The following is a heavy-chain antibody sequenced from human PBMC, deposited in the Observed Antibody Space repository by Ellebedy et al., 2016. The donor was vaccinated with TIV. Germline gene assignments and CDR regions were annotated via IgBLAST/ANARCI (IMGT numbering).Heavy chain of an antibody. J-gene: IGHJ4*02. CDR1: GFTFSNYV. CDR2: ISGGVGNT. D-gene: IGHD2-15*01. CDR3: AKGCGGSCYWEAY. Sequence: GESLKISCAASGFTFSNYVMSWVRQAPGTGLEWVSSISGGVGNTYYADSVKGRFTISRDNSKNTLYLQMNRLSAEDTAVYYCAKGCGGSCYWEAYWGQGTLVTVSS. V-gene: IGHV3-23*01.